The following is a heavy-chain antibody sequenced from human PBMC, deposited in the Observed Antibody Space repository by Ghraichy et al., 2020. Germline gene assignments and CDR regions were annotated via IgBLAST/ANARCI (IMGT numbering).Heavy chain of an antibody. V-gene: IGHV3-23*01. CDR1: GFTFSSYA. CDR3: AKDVGRGGGSCFHH. D-gene: IGHD2-15*01. Sequence: GESQNISCAASGFTFSSYAMSWVRQAPGKGLEWVSAISGSGGNTYYADSVKGRFTFSRDNSKNTLYLQMNSLRAEDTAVYYCAKDVGRGGGSCFHHWGQGTLVTVS. CDR2: ISGSGGNT. J-gene: IGHJ1*01.